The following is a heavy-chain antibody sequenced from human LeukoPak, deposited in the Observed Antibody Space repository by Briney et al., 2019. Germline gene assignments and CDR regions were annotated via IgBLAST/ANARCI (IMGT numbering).Heavy chain of an antibody. J-gene: IGHJ4*02. Sequence: PSETLSLTCTVSGGSISSTSYFWGWIRQPPGKGLEWIGTIYYSGSTYYNPSLKSRVTISVDTSKNQFSLKLSSVTAADTAVYYCARTRYYYNSRSYGAPYYFDYWGQGTLVTVSS. CDR1: GGSISSTSYF. V-gene: IGHV4-39*01. D-gene: IGHD3-10*01. CDR3: ARTRYYYNSRSYGAPYYFDY. CDR2: IYYSGST.